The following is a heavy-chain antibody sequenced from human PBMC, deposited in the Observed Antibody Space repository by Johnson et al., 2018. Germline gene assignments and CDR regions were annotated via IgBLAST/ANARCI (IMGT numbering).Heavy chain of an antibody. D-gene: IGHD4-17*01. V-gene: IGHV3-23*04. CDR3: AKNDYGYYGVVGDVFDI. CDR2: VSRDGGST. CDR1: GFTFPFYG. Sequence: VQLVESGGGLVQPGGSLRLSCAASGFTFPFYGMTWVRQAPGKGLEWVSVVSRDGGSTYYADSVKGRFTISRDNSKNTLFLVMNSLRAEDTAVYYCAKNDYGYYGVVGDVFDIWGQGTMVTVSS. J-gene: IGHJ3*02.